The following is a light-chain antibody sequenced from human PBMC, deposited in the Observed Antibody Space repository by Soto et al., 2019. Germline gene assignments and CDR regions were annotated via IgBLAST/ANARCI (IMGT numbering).Light chain of an antibody. Sequence: EIVMTQSPATLSVSPGERATLSCRASQSVSSNLAWYQQKPGQAPRLLTYDASTRATGIPARFSGSGSGTEFTLTISSLQSEDFAIYYCQQYNNWPPYTFGQGTK. CDR1: QSVSSN. CDR2: DAS. CDR3: QQYNNWPPYT. V-gene: IGKV3-15*01. J-gene: IGKJ2*01.